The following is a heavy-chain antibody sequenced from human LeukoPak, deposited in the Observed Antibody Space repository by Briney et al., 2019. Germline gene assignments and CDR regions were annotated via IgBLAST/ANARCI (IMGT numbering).Heavy chain of an antibody. CDR3: ARVLGSSWPDY. V-gene: IGHV1-2*02. D-gene: IGHD6-13*01. J-gene: IGHJ4*02. Sequence: ASVKVSCKASGYTFTDYAMNWVRQAPGQGLEWMGWINPNSGGTNYAQKFQGRVTMTRDTSISTAYMELSGLRSDDTAVYYCARVLGSSWPDYWGQGTLVTVSS. CDR1: GYTFTDYA. CDR2: INPNSGGT.